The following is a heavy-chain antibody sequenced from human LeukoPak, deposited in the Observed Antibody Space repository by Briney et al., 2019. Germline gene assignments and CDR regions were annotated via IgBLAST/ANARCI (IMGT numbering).Heavy chain of an antibody. V-gene: IGHV3-9*01. CDR1: GFTFDDYA. CDR2: ISWNSGSI. Sequence: GRSLRLSCAASGFTFDDYAMHWVRQAPGKGLEWVSGISWNSGSIGYADSVKGRFTISRDNAKNSLWLQMNSLRAEDTAVYYCARRKGKKGYCSSGSCPHDAFDIWGQGTMVTVSS. CDR3: ARRKGKKGYCSSGSCPHDAFDI. D-gene: IGHD2-15*01. J-gene: IGHJ3*02.